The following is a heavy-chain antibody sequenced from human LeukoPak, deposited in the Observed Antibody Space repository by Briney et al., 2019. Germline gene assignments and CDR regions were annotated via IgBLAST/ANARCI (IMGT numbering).Heavy chain of an antibody. CDR2: ISTSGTTI. D-gene: IGHD4-17*01. Sequence: GGSLRLSCAASGFTFSSYEMNWVRQAPGKGQEWVSYISTSGTTIYYADSVKGRFTISRDNARNSLYLQMNSLRAEDTAVYYCARESGVTKIDYWGQGTLVSVSS. CDR3: ARESGVTKIDY. J-gene: IGHJ4*02. CDR1: GFTFSSYE. V-gene: IGHV3-48*03.